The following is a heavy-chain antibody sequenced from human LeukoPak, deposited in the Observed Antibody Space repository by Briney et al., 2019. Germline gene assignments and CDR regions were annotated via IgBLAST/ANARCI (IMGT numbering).Heavy chain of an antibody. Sequence: SETLSLTCTVSGGSVSSGSYYWSWIRQPPGKGLEWIGYIYYSGSTNYNPSLKSRVTISVDTSKNQFSLKLSSVTAADTAVYYCARTPWASHFDYWGQGTLVTVSP. D-gene: IGHD2-15*01. V-gene: IGHV4-61*01. CDR2: IYYSGST. J-gene: IGHJ4*02. CDR1: GGSVSSGSYY. CDR3: ARTPWASHFDY.